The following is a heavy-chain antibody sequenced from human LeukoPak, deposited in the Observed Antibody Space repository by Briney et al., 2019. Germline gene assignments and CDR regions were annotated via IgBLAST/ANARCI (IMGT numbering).Heavy chain of an antibody. CDR1: GFTFSSYS. D-gene: IGHD6-19*01. Sequence: GGSLRLSCAASGFTFSSYSMNWVRQAPGKGLEWVSYISSSSSTIYYADSVKGRFTISRDNAKDTLYLQLNSLGAEDTAVYYCARGDSSGPSGWGQGTLVTVSS. CDR3: ARGDSSGPSG. J-gene: IGHJ3*01. CDR2: ISSSSSTI. V-gene: IGHV3-48*04.